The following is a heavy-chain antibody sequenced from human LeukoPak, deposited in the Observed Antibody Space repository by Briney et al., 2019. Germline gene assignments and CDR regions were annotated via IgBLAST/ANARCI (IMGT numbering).Heavy chain of an antibody. CDR3: AKDYGSGWYGIGALDI. D-gene: IGHD6-19*01. J-gene: IGHJ3*02. CDR1: GFTFSSYS. CDR2: TSSSSTI. V-gene: IGHV3-48*04. Sequence: AGSLTLSCAASGFTFSSYSMNWVRQAPGKGLEWVSYTSSSSTIYYADPVKGRFTISRDNAKNSLYLQMNSLRAEDTALYYCAKDYGSGWYGIGALDIWGQGTMVTVSS.